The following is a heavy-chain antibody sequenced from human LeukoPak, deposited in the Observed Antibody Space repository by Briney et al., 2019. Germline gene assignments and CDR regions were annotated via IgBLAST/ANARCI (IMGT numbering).Heavy chain of an antibody. CDR1: GYSFTSYW. V-gene: IGHV5-51*01. CDR2: IYPGDSDT. D-gene: IGHD3-22*01. Sequence: GESLKISCKGSGYSFTSYWIGWVRQMPGKGLEWMGIIYPGDSDTRYSPSFQGQVTISADKSISTAYLQWSSLKASDTAMYYCARQFEPFRLPYYYDSSGPFDYWGQGTLVTVSS. J-gene: IGHJ4*02. CDR3: ARQFEPFRLPYYYDSSGPFDY.